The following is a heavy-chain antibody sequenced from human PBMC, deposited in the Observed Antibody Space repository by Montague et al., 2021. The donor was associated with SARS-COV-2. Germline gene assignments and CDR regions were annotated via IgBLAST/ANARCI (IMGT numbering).Heavy chain of an antibody. J-gene: IGHJ4*02. CDR2: ISYDGSNK. CDR1: GFTFSSYA. CDR3: ARDGSSSWFVYFDY. Sequence: SLRLSCAASGFTFSSYAMHWVRQAPGKGLEWVTFISYDGSNKYYADSVKGRFTISRDNSKNTLYRQMNSLRAEDTAVYYCARDGSSSWFVYFDYWGQGTLVTVSS. V-gene: IGHV3-30-3*01. D-gene: IGHD6-13*01.